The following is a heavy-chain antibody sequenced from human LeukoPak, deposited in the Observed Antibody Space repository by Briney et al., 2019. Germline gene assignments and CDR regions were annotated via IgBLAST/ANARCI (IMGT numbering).Heavy chain of an antibody. V-gene: IGHV1-18*01. CDR1: GYTFTSYG. Sequence: ASVKVSCKASGYTFTSYGISWVRQAPGQGLEWMGWISAYNGNTNYAQKLQGRVTMTTDTSTSTAYMELRSLRSDDTAVYYCARSPRTGLVAARPYYYMDVWGKGTTVTVSS. J-gene: IGHJ6*03. CDR3: ARSPRTGLVAARPYYYMDV. D-gene: IGHD6-6*01. CDR2: ISAYNGNT.